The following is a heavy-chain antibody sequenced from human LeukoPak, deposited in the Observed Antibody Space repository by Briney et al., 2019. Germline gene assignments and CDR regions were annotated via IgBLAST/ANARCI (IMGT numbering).Heavy chain of an antibody. V-gene: IGHV4-59*01. D-gene: IGHD3-3*01. CDR2: IYYSGST. CDR1: GGSISSYY. CDR3: ASSISSIDYGMDV. J-gene: IGHJ6*02. Sequence: SETLSLTCTVSGGSISSYYWSWLRQPPGKGLEWIGYIYYSGSTNYNPSLKSRVTISVDTSKNQFSLKLSSVTAADTAVYYCASSISSIDYGMDVWGQGTTVTVSS.